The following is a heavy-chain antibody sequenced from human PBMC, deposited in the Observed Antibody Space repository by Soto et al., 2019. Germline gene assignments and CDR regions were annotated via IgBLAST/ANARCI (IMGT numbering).Heavy chain of an antibody. CDR1: GGSLRSYY. V-gene: IGHV4-59*08. CDR3: ARQGFGELHGLVDV. D-gene: IGHD3-10*01. Sequence: QVQLQESGPRLVKPSETLSLTCTVSGGSLRSYYCSWLRQPPGKGLEWVGYINYSGGTFYNPSLKSRVTMSVETSNNQYSLMVNSVTATDTAVYYCARQGFGELHGLVDVWGQGTTVTVSS. J-gene: IGHJ6*02. CDR2: INYSGGT.